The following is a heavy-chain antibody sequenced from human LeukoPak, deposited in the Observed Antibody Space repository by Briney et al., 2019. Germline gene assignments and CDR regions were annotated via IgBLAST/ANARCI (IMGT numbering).Heavy chain of an antibody. J-gene: IGHJ4*02. V-gene: IGHV4-61*01. CDR1: GGSVSSGSYY. CDR2: IYYSGST. D-gene: IGHD5-18*01. CDR3: AREAMYSYGNNFDY. Sequence: SETLSLTCTVSGGSVSSGSYYWSWIRQPPGKGLEWIGYIYYSGSTNYNPSLKSRVTISVDTSKNQFSLKLSSVTAADTAVYHCAREAMYSYGNNFDYWGQGTLITVSS.